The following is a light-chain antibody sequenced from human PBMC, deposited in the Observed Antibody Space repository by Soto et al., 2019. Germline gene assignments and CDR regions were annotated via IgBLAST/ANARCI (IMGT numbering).Light chain of an antibody. CDR2: EVN. J-gene: IGLJ1*01. CDR3: CSYAGDDIFI. V-gene: IGLV2-8*01. Sequence: QSALTQPPSASGSPGQSVTISCTGTSSNIGGYYFVSWYQQHPGRAPKLMIYEVNKRPSGVPDRFSGSKSGNTASLTVSGLQAEDEADYYCCSYAGDDIFIFGTGAKLTVL. CDR1: SSNIGGYYF.